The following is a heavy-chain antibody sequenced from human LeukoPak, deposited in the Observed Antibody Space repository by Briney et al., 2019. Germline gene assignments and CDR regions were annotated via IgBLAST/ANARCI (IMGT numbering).Heavy chain of an antibody. J-gene: IGHJ4*02. CDR3: ARDLYPSVLRNGGWYYFDY. CDR2: INPSGGST. CDR1: GYTFTSYY. Sequence: ASVKVSCKASGYTFTSYYMHWVRQAPGQGLEWMGIINPSGGSTSYAQKFQGRVTMTRDMSTSTVYMELSNLRSEDTAVYYCARDLYPSVLRNGGWYYFDYGGQGPLVTVSS. D-gene: IGHD6-19*01. V-gene: IGHV1-46*01.